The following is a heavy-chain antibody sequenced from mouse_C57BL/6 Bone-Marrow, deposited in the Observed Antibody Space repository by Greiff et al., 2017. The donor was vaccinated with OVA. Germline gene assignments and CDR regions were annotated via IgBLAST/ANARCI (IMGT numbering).Heavy chain of an antibody. V-gene: IGHV1-64*01. J-gene: IGHJ4*01. CDR1: GYTFTSYW. CDR3: ARYSANWAHYYAMDY. Sequence: VQLQQPGAELVKPGASVKLSCKASGYTFTSYWMHWVKQRPGQGLEWIGMIHPNSGSTNYNEKFKSKATLTVDKSSSTAYMQLSSLTSEDSAVYYCARYSANWAHYYAMDYWGQGTSVTVSS. CDR2: IHPNSGST. D-gene: IGHD4-1*01.